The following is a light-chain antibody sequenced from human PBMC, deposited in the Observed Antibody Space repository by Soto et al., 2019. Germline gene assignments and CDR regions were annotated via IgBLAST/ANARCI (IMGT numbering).Light chain of an antibody. CDR3: QQSYSTPFT. V-gene: IGKV1-39*01. CDR1: QSVSTY. Sequence: ASVGDRVTITCRASQSVSTYLNWYHHKPGKAPKLLIYAASTLQRGVPSRFSGSGSGTDFTLTINSLQPEDFATYYCQQSYSTPFTFGPGTKVDI. J-gene: IGKJ3*01. CDR2: AAS.